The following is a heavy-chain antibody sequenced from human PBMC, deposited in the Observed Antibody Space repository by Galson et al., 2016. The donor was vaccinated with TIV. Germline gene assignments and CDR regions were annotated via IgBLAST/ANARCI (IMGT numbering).Heavy chain of an antibody. CDR2: IIPIARTA. Sequence: SCKGSGGTVSSYAISWVRQAPGQGLEWMGRIIPIARTANYAQKFQGRLTITADEFTRTAYMELSSLRSDDTAVYYCARDGPNWNYYYYYMDVWGKGTTVTVSS. J-gene: IGHJ6*03. V-gene: IGHV1-69*11. CDR1: GGTVSSYA. D-gene: IGHD4/OR15-4a*01. CDR3: ARDGPNWNYYYYYMDV.